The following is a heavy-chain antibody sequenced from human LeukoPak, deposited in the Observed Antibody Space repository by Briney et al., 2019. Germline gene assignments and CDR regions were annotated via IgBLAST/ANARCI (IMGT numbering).Heavy chain of an antibody. CDR1: GGSISSYY. D-gene: IGHD3-9*01. V-gene: IGHV4-59*01. Sequence: SETLSLTCTVSGGSISSYYWSWIRQPPGKGLEWIGYIYYSGSTNYNPSLKSRVTISLDTSRNQFSLKLSSVTAADTAVYYCARDRLVVQNYDILTGYFLMDWGQGTLVTVSS. J-gene: IGHJ4*02. CDR3: ARDRLVVQNYDILTGYFLMD. CDR2: IYYSGST.